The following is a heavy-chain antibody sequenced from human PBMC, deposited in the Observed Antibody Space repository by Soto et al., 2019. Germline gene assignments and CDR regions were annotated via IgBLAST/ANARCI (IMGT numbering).Heavy chain of an antibody. CDR3: ARIPHPLTRGYWYFDL. Sequence: QVQLQQWAAGLLKPSETLSLTCAVYGGSFSGYYWSWIRQPPGKGLEWIGEINHSGSTNYNPSLKSRVTISVDTSKNQFSRKLSSVTAADTAVYYCARIPHPLTRGYWYFDLWGRGTLVTVSS. J-gene: IGHJ2*01. D-gene: IGHD7-27*01. V-gene: IGHV4-34*01. CDR1: GGSFSGYY. CDR2: INHSGST.